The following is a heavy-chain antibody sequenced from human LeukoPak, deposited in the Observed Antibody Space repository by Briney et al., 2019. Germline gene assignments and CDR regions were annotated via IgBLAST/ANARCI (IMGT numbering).Heavy chain of an antibody. J-gene: IGHJ4*02. CDR3: ARGSGEYSSSWPQDY. V-gene: IGHV3-30-3*01. CDR1: GSTFSSYA. D-gene: IGHD6-13*01. Sequence: PGGSLRLSCAASGSTFSSYAMHWVRQAPGKGLEWVAVISYDGSNKYYADSVKGRFTISRDNSKNTLYLQMNSLRAEDTAVYYCARGSGEYSSSWPQDYWGQGTLVTVSS. CDR2: ISYDGSNK.